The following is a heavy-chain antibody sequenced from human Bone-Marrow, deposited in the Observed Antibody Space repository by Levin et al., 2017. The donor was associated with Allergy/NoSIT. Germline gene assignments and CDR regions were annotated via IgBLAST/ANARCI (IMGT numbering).Heavy chain of an antibody. J-gene: IGHJ3*02. D-gene: IGHD6-13*01. CDR2: INHSGST. Sequence: KASETLSLTCAVYGGSFSDYFWGWFRQPPGKGLEWIGEINHSGSTNYNPSLKSRVTISLDTSKNQFSLKLSSVTAADTAVYYCARATKYSSSWGTPNDAFDIWGKGTMVTVSS. V-gene: IGHV4-34*01. CDR3: ARATKYSSSWGTPNDAFDI. CDR1: GGSFSDYF.